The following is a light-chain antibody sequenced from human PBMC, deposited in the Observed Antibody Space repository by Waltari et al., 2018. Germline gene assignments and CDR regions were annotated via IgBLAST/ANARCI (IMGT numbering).Light chain of an antibody. CDR2: DSS. CDR1: QSVSRT. CDR3: QKYGTLPAT. J-gene: IGKJ1*01. V-gene: IGKV3-20*01. Sequence: SCRASQSVSRTLAWYQQKPGQAPRLLIYDSSTRATGIPGRFSGSGFGTDFSLTISRLDPEDFAVYYCQKYGTLPATFGQGTTVEIK.